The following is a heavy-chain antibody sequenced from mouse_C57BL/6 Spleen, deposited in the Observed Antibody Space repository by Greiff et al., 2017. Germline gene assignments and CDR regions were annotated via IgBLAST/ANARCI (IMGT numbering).Heavy chain of an antibody. CDR2: IYPSDSET. Sequence: QVQLQQSGAELVRPGSSVKLSCKASGYTFTSYWMDWVKQRPGQGLEWIGNIYPSDSETHYNQKFKDKATLTVDKSSSTAYMQLSSLTSEDSAVYYCARGSYDYYFDYWGQGTTLTVSS. J-gene: IGHJ2*01. V-gene: IGHV1-61*01. D-gene: IGHD2-4*01. CDR1: GYTFTSYW. CDR3: ARGSYDYYFDY.